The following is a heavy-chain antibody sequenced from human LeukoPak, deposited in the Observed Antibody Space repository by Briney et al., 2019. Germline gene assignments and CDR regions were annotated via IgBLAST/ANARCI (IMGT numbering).Heavy chain of an antibody. CDR1: GGSISSCY. Sequence: SETLSLTCTVSGGSISSCYWSWIRQPPGKGLEWIGYIYYSGSTNYNPSLKSRVTISVDTSKNQFSLKLSSVTAADTAVYYCARVKQYYDFWSEVGGYYFDYWGQGTLVTVSS. J-gene: IGHJ4*02. V-gene: IGHV4-59*01. D-gene: IGHD3-3*01. CDR3: ARVKQYYDFWSEVGGYYFDY. CDR2: IYYSGST.